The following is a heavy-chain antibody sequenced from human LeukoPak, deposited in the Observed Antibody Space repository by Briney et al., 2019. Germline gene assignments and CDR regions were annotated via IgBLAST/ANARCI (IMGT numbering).Heavy chain of an antibody. Sequence: PGGSLRLSCAASGFTFSSYSMNWVRQAPGKGLEWVSYISSSSSTIYYADSVKGRFTISRDNSKNTLYLQMNSLRAEDTAVYYCASLTSYYYGMDVWGQGTTVTVSS. CDR3: ASLTSYYYGMDV. V-gene: IGHV3-48*01. CDR2: ISSSSSTI. CDR1: GFTFSSYS. D-gene: IGHD4-11*01. J-gene: IGHJ6*02.